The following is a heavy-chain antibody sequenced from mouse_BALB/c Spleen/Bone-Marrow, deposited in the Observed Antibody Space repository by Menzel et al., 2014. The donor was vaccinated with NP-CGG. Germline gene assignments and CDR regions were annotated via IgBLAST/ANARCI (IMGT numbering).Heavy chain of an antibody. Sequence: VQLQQSGAELAKPGASVKMSCKASGYTFTSYWMHWVKQRPGQGLEWIGYINPSTGYTEYNQKFKDKATLTADKSSSTAYMQLSSLTSEDSAVYYCARGGNWDGFAYWGQGTLVTVPA. V-gene: IGHV1-7*01. J-gene: IGHJ3*01. CDR2: INPSTGYT. D-gene: IGHD4-1*01. CDR3: ARGGNWDGFAY. CDR1: GYTFTSYW.